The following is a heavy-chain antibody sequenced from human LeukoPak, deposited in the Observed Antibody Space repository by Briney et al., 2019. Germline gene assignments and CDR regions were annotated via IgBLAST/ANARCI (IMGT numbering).Heavy chain of an antibody. V-gene: IGHV4-31*03. CDR3: ARDRYSSGWYED. D-gene: IGHD6-19*01. CDR1: GGSISSGGYY. J-gene: IGHJ4*02. CDR2: IYYSGSA. Sequence: PSQTLSLTCTVSGGSISSGGYYWSWIRQHPGKGLEWIGYIYYSGSAFYNPSLKSRVTISVDTSKNQFSLKLSSVTAADTAVYYCARDRYSSGWYEDWGQGTLVAVSS.